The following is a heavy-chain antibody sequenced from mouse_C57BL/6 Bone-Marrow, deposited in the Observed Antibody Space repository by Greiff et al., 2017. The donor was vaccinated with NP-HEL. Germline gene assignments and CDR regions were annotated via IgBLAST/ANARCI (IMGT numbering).Heavy chain of an antibody. V-gene: IGHV1-54*01. D-gene: IGHD1-1*01. J-gene: IGHJ2*01. Sequence: QVQLQQSGAELVRPGTSVKVSCKASGYAFTNYLIEWVKQRPGQGLEWIGVINPGSGGTNYNEKFKGKATLTADKSSSTAYMQLSSLTSEDSAVYFCARLGSGLYYFDYWGQGTTLTVSS. CDR3: ARLGSGLYYFDY. CDR1: GYAFTNYL. CDR2: INPGSGGT.